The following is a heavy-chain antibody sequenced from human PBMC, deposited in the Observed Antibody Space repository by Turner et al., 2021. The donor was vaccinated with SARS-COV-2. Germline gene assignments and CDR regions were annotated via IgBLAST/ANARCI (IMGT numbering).Heavy chain of an antibody. CDR2: ISYDGSNK. J-gene: IGHJ4*02. CDR3: AKSGGMYCSGGNCYSSYFDY. Sequence: QVQLVESGGGVVQPGRSLRLSCAASGFTFSNYGVHWVRQAPGKGLEWVAVISYDGSNKYYADSVKGRFTISRDNSKNTLYLKMNSLRAEDTAVYYCAKSGGMYCSGGNCYSSYFDYWGQGTLVTVSS. V-gene: IGHV3-30*18. CDR1: GFTFSNYG. D-gene: IGHD2-15*01.